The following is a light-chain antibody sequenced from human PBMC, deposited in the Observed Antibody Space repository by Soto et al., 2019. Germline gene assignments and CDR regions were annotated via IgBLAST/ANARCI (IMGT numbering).Light chain of an antibody. CDR1: SSDVGGYNY. J-gene: IGLJ1*01. V-gene: IGLV2-14*01. CDR3: SSYTSSSTPYV. Sequence: QSVRTQPASVSGSPGQSITISCTGTSSDVGGYNYVSWYQQHPVKAPKLMIYDVTNRPSGVSDRFSGSKSGNTASLTISGLQAEDEADYYCSSYTSSSTPYVFGTGTKV. CDR2: DVT.